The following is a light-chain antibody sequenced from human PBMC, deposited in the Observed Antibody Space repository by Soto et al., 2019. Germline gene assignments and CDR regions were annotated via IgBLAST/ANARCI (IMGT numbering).Light chain of an antibody. CDR2: SNS. CDR1: SSNIGSNT. V-gene: IGLV1-44*01. CDR3: AAWNESLNGPV. J-gene: IGLJ2*01. Sequence: QLVLTQPPSASGTPGQRVTISCSGSSSNIGSNTVNWYQQLPGTAPRLLIYSNSQRPSGVPDRFSGSKSGTSASLAISGLQSEDEADYYCAAWNESLNGPVFGGGTQLTVL.